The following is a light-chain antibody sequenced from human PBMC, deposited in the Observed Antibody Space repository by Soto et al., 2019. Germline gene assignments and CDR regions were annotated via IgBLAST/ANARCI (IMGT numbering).Light chain of an antibody. CDR3: QQYGSSPIT. V-gene: IGKV3-20*01. CDR1: QSISRLY. CDR2: DGS. Sequence: EIVLTQSPGTLSLSPGEGATLSCRASQSISRLYLSWYQQKPGQPPRLLIYDGSTRATGIPDRFSGSGSGTDFTLTISRLEPKDFAVYYCQQYGSSPITFGQGTRLEIK. J-gene: IGKJ5*01.